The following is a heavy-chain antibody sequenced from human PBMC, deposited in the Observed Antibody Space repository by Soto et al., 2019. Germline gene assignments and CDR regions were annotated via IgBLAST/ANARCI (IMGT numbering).Heavy chain of an antibody. V-gene: IGHV3-33*01. CDR1: GLPFSNYH. CDR3: ARIGTWALNFDY. Sequence: PGGSLRLSCAASGLPFSNYHMHWVRQAPGKGLEWVALIWNDGTNKFYADSVKGRFTISRDNSRNTLYLQMNSLRAEDTAVYYCARIGTWALNFDYWGQGTLVTVS. D-gene: IGHD2-8*01. J-gene: IGHJ4*02. CDR2: IWNDGTNK.